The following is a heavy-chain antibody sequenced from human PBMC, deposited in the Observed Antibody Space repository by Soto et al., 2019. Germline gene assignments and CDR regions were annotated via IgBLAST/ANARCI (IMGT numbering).Heavy chain of an antibody. CDR1: GYTFTSYY. CDR2: INPSGGST. D-gene: IGHD6-19*01. J-gene: IGHJ4*02. CDR3: ARDLASYIAVAGTGTVDY. V-gene: IGHV1-46*01. Sequence: VASVKVSCKASGYTFTSYYMHWVRQAPGQGLEWMGIINPSGGSTSYAQKFQGRVTMTRDTSTSTVYMELSSLRSEDTAVYYCARDLASYIAVAGTGTVDYWGQGTMVTVSS.